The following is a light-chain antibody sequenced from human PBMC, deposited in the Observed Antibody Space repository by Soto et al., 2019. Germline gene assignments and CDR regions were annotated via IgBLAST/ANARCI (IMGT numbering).Light chain of an antibody. J-gene: IGKJ2*01. Sequence: DIQMTQSPSTLSASVGDRVTITCRAIQRISSWLAWYQQKPGKTPKLLIHDASSLESGVPSRFSGSGSGPEFTLTISGLQPDHFAAYYCQEYNRYAYTFGQGTKLEIK. V-gene: IGKV1-5*01. CDR3: QEYNRYAYT. CDR1: QRISSW. CDR2: DAS.